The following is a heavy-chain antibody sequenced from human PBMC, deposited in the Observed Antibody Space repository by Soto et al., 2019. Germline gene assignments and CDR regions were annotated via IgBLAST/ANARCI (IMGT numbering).Heavy chain of an antibody. CDR3: AREVIPLTTEWYFDL. CDR1: GGSISGGVGGLYY. J-gene: IGHJ2*01. V-gene: IGHV4-30-4*01. Sequence: QLQLRESGPGLVKPSETLSLTCTVSGGSISGGVGGLYYWSWIRQPPGKCLEWIGYIYDSGSTYYNPSLKSRVTITVDTSKNQFSLRLSSVTAADPAVYYCAREVIPLTTEWYFDLWGRGTLVTVSS. D-gene: IGHD4-17*01. CDR2: IYDSGST.